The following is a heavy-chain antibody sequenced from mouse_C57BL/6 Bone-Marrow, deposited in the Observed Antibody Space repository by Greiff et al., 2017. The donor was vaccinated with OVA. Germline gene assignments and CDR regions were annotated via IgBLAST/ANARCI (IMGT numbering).Heavy chain of an antibody. CDR1: GYTFTNYW. CDR2: IYPGGGYT. Sequence: QVQLKESGAELVRPGTSVKMSCKASGYTFTNYWIGWAKQRPGHGLEWIGDIYPGGGYTTYNEKFKGKATLTADKSSSTAYMQFSSLTSEDSAIYYCARRAHDYPVLYFDYWGQGTTLTVSS. J-gene: IGHJ2*01. D-gene: IGHD2-4*01. CDR3: ARRAHDYPVLYFDY. V-gene: IGHV1-63*01.